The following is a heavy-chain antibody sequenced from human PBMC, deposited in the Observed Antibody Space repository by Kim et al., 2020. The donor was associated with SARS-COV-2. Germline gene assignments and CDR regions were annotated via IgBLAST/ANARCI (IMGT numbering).Heavy chain of an antibody. CDR2: ISSSGSYI. V-gene: IGHV3-21*01. CDR3: ARRGLRDYGGMDV. D-gene: IGHD3-16*01. Sequence: GGSLRLSCAASGFTFSSYTINWVRQAPGKGLEWVSSISSSGSYIYYADSMKGRFTISGDNAKNSLYLQMNNLRPEDTAVYYCARRGLRDYGGMDVWGQGT. CDR1: GFTFSSYT. J-gene: IGHJ6*02.